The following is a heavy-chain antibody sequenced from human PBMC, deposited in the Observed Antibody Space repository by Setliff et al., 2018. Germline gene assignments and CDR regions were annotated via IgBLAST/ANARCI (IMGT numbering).Heavy chain of an antibody. J-gene: IGHJ4*02. Sequence: PGGSLRLSCAASGFTFSTYRMHWVRQAPGKGLEWVAVRWDDGGKKYHADSVKGRFTISRDNSKNTLYLQMNSLRPEDTAVYYCARTCSGSGCYVGLESWGQGTPVTVSS. CDR3: ARTCSGSGCYVGLES. D-gene: IGHD2-15*01. CDR1: GFTFSTYR. V-gene: IGHV3-33*08. CDR2: RWDDGGKK.